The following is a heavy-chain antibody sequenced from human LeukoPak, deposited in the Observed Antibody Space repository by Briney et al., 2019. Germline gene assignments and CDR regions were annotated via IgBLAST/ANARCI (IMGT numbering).Heavy chain of an antibody. CDR1: GGSISSYY. CDR2: IYTSGST. Sequence: PSETLSLTRTVSGGSISSYYWSWIRQPAGKGLEWIGRIYTSGSTNYNPSLKSRVTMSVDTSKNQFSLKLSSVTAADTAVYYCARGLYSSSWYVPAGYWGQGTLVTVS. CDR3: ARGLYSSSWYVPAGY. J-gene: IGHJ4*02. V-gene: IGHV4-4*07. D-gene: IGHD6-13*01.